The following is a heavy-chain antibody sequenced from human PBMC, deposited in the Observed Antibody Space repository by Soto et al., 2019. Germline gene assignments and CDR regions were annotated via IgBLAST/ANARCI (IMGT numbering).Heavy chain of an antibody. D-gene: IGHD5-12*01. Sequence: GGSLRLSCAASGFTFSSYSMNWVRQAPGKGLEWVSSISSSSSYIYYADSVKGRFTISRDNAKNSLYLQMNSLRAEDTAVYYCARDIGGYDSTSCWGQGTLVTVSS. J-gene: IGHJ4*02. CDR1: GFTFSSYS. CDR2: ISSSSSYI. CDR3: ARDIGGYDSTSC. V-gene: IGHV3-21*01.